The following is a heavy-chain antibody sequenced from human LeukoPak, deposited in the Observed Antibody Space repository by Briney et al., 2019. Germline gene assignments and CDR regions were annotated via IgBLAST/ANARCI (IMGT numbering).Heavy chain of an antibody. CDR1: GFTFTSYA. Sequence: PGRSLRLSCAASGFTFTSYAMQWVRQAPGKGLEWVAVTSYDESSKYYADSVKGRFTTSRDNSKSTLYLQMNSLRAEDTAMYYCARSTSEAFDIWGQGTMVTVSS. V-gene: IGHV3-30*04. CDR2: TSYDESSK. CDR3: ARSTSEAFDI. D-gene: IGHD2-2*01. J-gene: IGHJ3*02.